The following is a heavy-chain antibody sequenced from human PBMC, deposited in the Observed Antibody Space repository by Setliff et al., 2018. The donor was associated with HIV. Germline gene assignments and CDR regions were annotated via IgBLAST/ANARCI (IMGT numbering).Heavy chain of an antibody. CDR2: ISGFNGNT. D-gene: IGHD2-15*01. V-gene: IGHV1-18*01. CDR3: ARLGFCDSGSCLHWYFEH. Sequence: ASVKVSCKASGYSFSKYGISWVRQAPGQGLEWMGWISGFNGNTKYGQNFQGRVTMTTDTSTSTAYMELRSLTSDDTAVYYCARLGFCDSGSCLHWYFEHWGQGSLVTVSS. J-gene: IGHJ4*02. CDR1: GYSFSKYG.